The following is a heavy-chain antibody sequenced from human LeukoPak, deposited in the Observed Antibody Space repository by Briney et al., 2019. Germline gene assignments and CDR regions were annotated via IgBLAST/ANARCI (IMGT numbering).Heavy chain of an antibody. CDR2: INTNTGNP. J-gene: IGHJ3*02. Sequence: ASVKVSCKASGYTFTNFGINWVRQAPGQGLEWVGWINTNTGNPSYVQGFAGRFVFSLDTSVNTAYLQINSLKAEDTAVYYCARDPLLRAFDIWGQGTMVTVSS. D-gene: IGHD1-26*01. CDR3: ARDPLLRAFDI. V-gene: IGHV7-4-1*02. CDR1: GYTFTNFG.